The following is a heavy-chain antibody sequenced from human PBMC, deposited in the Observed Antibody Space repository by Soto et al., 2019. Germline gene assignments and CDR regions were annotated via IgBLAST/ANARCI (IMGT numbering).Heavy chain of an antibody. CDR1: GYTFISFG. CDR3: ARDLDDYAWGSYSSPDAFDI. J-gene: IGHJ3*02. Sequence: ASVKVSCKASGYTFISFGISWVRQAPGQGLEWMGWISAYNGNTNYAQKLQGRVTMTTDTSTSTAYMELRSLRSDDTAVYYCARDLDDYAWGSYSSPDAFDIWG. D-gene: IGHD3-16*01. V-gene: IGHV1-18*01. CDR2: ISAYNGNT.